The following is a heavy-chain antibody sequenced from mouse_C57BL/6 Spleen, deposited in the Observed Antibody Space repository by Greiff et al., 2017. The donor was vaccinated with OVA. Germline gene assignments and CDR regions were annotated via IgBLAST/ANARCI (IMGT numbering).Heavy chain of an antibody. J-gene: IGHJ4*01. CDR2: ISSGGDYI. V-gene: IGHV5-9-1*02. CDR3: TRVCSSGLAYYAMDY. CDR1: GFTFSSYA. D-gene: IGHD3-2*02. Sequence: DVKLVESGAGLVKPGGSLKLSCAASGFTFSSYAMSWVRQTPEKRLEWVAYISSGGDYIYYADTVKGRFTISRDNARNTLYLQMSSLKSEDNAMYYWTRVCSSGLAYYAMDYWGQGTSVTVSS.